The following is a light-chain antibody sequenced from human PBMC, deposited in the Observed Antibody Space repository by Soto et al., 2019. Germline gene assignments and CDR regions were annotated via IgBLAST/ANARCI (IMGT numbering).Light chain of an antibody. CDR2: EAS. V-gene: IGKV1-17*01. Sequence: DIQMTQSPSSLSASVGDRVTITCRASQDIRNDLGWYQQKPGKAPKCLIYEASSLRSGVPSRFSGSGSGTEFTLIINSLLPEDFATYYCLQHSSYPLTFGQGTKVEIK. CDR1: QDIRND. J-gene: IGKJ1*01. CDR3: LQHSSYPLT.